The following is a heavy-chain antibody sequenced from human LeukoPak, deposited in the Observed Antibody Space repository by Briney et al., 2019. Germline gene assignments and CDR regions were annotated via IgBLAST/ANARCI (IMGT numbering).Heavy chain of an antibody. CDR2: ISSSGSTT. J-gene: IGHJ4*02. CDR1: GFTFSSYE. D-gene: IGHD3-10*01. CDR3: ARDLVTMVRGVNPDY. V-gene: IGHV3-48*03. Sequence: GGSLRLSCAASGFTFSSYEMNWVRQAPGKGLEWVAYISSSGSTTYYADSVKGRFTISRDNAKNSLYLQMNSLRAEDTAVYYCARDLVTMVRGVNPDYSGQGNLVTVSS.